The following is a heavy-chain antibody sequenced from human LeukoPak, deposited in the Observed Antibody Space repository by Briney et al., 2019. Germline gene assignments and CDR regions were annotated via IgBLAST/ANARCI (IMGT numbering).Heavy chain of an antibody. CDR3: VS. Sequence: SETLSLTCAVYGGSFSGYYWSWIRQPPGKGLEWIGEINHSGSTNYNPSLKSRVTISVDTSKNQFSLEVRSVTAADTAFYEAVSWGPGTLVTVSS. CDR2: INHSGST. J-gene: IGHJ5*02. CDR1: GGSFSGYY. V-gene: IGHV4-34*03.